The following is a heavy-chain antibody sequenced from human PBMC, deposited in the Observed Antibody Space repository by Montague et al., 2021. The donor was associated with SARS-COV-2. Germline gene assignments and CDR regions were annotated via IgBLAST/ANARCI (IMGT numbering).Heavy chain of an antibody. J-gene: IGHJ6*03. CDR1: GGSFSTYS. D-gene: IGHD3-10*01. CDR3: ARMGDGVVPSPILGVGPYYSYHYVDV. V-gene: IGHV4-34*01. CDR2: IHHGGST. Sequence: SETLSLTCAVHGGSFSTYSWNWIRQPPGKWLEWIGEIHHGGSTNYNPSLKSRVTISADTSKNQFSLKLTSVAAANTAVYNCARMGDGVVPSPILGVGPYYSYHYVDVWGKGTTVTVSS.